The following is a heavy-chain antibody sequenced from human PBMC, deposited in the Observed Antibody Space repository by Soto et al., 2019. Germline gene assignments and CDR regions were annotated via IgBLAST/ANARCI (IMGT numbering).Heavy chain of an antibody. V-gene: IGHV3-23*01. J-gene: IGHJ5*02. CDR2: ISGSGGST. CDR3: AQDHKGAMWFGGPAGWFDP. CDR1: GFTFSSYA. Sequence: EVQLLESGGGLVQPGGSLRLSCAASGFTFSSYAMSWVRQAPGKGLEWVSAISGSGGSTYYADSVKGRFTISRDNSKNPLYLQMNRLSAEDTDVYYWAQDHKGAMWFGGPAGWFDPWGPGNRVTGS. D-gene: IGHD3-10*01.